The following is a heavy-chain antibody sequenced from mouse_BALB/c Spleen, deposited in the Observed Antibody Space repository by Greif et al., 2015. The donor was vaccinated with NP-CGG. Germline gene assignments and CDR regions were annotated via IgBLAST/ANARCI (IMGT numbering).Heavy chain of an antibody. CDR3: ARYAYGSASMDY. CDR1: GYTFTSYW. J-gene: IGHJ4*01. Sequence: GAELVRPGAPVKLSCKAYGYTFTSYWMNWVKQRPEQGLEWIGRIDPYDSETHYNQKFEDKAILTVDKSSXSSYMQLSSLTSEDSAGYYCARYAYGSASMDYWCQRTSFTVSS. D-gene: IGHD1-1*01. CDR2: IDPYDSET. V-gene: IGHV1-74*04.